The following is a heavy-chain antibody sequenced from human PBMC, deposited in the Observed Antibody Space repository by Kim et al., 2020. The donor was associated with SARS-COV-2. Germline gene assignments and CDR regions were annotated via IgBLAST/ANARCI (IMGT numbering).Heavy chain of an antibody. CDR1: GGSISRGGYY. J-gene: IGHJ4*01. Sequence: SETLSLTCTVSGGSISRGGYYWSWIRQHPGKGLEWFGYIYYSGSTYYNPSLKSRVTISVDTSKNQFSLKLSSVTAADTAVVYCARGRITMIVVALDNFD. D-gene: IGHD3-22*01. V-gene: IGHV4-31*03. CDR2: IYYSGST. CDR3: ARGRITMIVVALDNFD.